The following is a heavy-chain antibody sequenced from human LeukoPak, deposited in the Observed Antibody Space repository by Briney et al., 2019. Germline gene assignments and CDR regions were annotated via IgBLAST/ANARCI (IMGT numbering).Heavy chain of an antibody. V-gene: IGHV1-2*02. D-gene: IGHD5-12*01. J-gene: IGHJ5*02. Sequence: GASVKVSCKASGYTFTGYYMHWVRQAPGQGLEWMGWINPNSGGTNYAQKFQGRVTMTRDTSISTAYMELSRLRSDDTAVYYCAREGYSGYDYFWFDPWGQGTLVTVSS. CDR2: INPNSGGT. CDR3: AREGYSGYDYFWFDP. CDR1: GYTFTGYY.